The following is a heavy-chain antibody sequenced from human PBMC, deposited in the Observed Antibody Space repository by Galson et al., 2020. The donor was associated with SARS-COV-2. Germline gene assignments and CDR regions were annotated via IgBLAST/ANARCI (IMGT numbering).Heavy chain of an antibody. D-gene: IGHD3-3*02. J-gene: IGHJ5*02. CDR3: AGLSPNADNWFDP. CDR1: GASISITGF. Sequence: ETSETLSLTCTVSGASISITGFWAWIRQSPGKGLEWLGTTYYTGTTYYNPSLKSRVSISVDTSKKQFSLKLSSVTAADTAVYYCAGLSPNADNWFDPWGQGTLVTVSS. CDR2: TYYTGTT. V-gene: IGHV4-38-2*02.